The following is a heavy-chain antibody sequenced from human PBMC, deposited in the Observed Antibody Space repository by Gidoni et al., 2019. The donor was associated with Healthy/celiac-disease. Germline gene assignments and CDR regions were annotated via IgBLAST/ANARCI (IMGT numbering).Heavy chain of an antibody. CDR1: GYTFTSYA. Sequence: QVQLVQSGAEVKKPGASVKVSCKASGYTFTSYARHWVRQAPGQRLEWMGWINAGTGNTKYSRKFQGRVTITRDTSASTAYMELSSLRSEDTAVYYCARVFGSGSYFRWFDPWGQGTLVTVSS. CDR3: ARVFGSGSYFRWFDP. CDR2: INAGTGNT. D-gene: IGHD3-10*01. J-gene: IGHJ5*02. V-gene: IGHV1-3*01.